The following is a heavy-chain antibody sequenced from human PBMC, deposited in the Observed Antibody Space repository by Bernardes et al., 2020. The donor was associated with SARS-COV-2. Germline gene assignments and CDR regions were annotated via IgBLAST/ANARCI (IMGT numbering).Heavy chain of an antibody. CDR1: VFTFITYS. D-gene: IGHD3-22*01. V-gene: IGHV3-48*04. J-gene: IGHJ4*02. CDR3: ARVRGGYHADY. Sequence: SLRLSGAASVFTFITYSMNWVRHAPVKGLEWVSYISSSSSSTIYYADSVKGRFTISRDNAKNSLYLQMNSLRTEDTAVYYCARVRGGYHADYWGQGSLVTVSS. CDR2: ISSSSSSTI.